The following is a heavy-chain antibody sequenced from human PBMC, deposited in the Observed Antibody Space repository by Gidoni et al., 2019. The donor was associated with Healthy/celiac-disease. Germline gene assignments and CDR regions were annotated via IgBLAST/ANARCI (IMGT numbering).Heavy chain of an antibody. CDR3: ARDQGGGFDY. V-gene: IGHV3-33*01. CDR1: GFTFSSYG. D-gene: IGHD3-16*01. CDR2: IGYEGSNK. Sequence: QVQLVESGGGVVQPGRSLRLSCAASGFTFSSYGMHWVRQAPGTGLEGGAVIGYEGSNKDYADSVKGGFTISRDNSKNTLYLQMNSLRAEDTAVYYWARDQGGGFDYWGQGTLVTVSS. J-gene: IGHJ4*02.